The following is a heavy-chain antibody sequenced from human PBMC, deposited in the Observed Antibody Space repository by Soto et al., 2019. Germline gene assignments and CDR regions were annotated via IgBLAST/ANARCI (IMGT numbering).Heavy chain of an antibody. D-gene: IGHD1-26*01. J-gene: IGHJ4*02. CDR1: GFTLSDYV. CDR3: ARGIVGTIDGTFDY. CDR2: ISYDGNNK. Sequence: ESGGGVVQPGRSLRLSCAASGFTLSDYVMHWVRQAPGKGLEWVAVISYDGNNKFYADSVKGRFTISSDNSKNTLYLQMNSLRAEDTAVYYCARGIVGTIDGTFDYWGQGTLVTVSS. V-gene: IGHV3-30-3*01.